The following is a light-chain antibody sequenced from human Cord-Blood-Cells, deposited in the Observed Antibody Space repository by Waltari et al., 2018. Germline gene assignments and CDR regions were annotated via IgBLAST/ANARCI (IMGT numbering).Light chain of an antibody. V-gene: IGKV1-39*01. Sequence: DIQMTQSPSSLSASVGDRVTITCRASQSISSYLNWYQQKPGKAPKLLIYAASSLQSGVPSRVSGIGSGTDFTLTISSLQPEDFATYYSQQSYSTPWTFGQGTKVEIK. CDR2: AAS. CDR1: QSISSY. J-gene: IGKJ1*01. CDR3: QQSYSTPWT.